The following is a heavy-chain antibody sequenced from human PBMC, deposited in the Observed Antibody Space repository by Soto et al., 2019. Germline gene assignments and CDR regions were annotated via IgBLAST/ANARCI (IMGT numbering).Heavy chain of an antibody. V-gene: IGHV1-69*01. D-gene: IGHD3-10*01. CDR3: ARDRVLTHYYYYGMDV. Sequence: QVQLVQSGAEVKKPGSSVKVSCKASGGTFSSYAISWVRQAPGQGLEWMGGIIPIFGTANYAQKFQGRVTITADESTSTAYMELSNLRSEDTAVYYCARDRVLTHYYYYGMDVWGQGTTVTVSS. CDR1: GGTFSSYA. J-gene: IGHJ6*02. CDR2: IIPIFGTA.